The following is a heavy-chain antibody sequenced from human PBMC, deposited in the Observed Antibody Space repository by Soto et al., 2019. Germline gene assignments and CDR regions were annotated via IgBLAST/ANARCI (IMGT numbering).Heavy chain of an antibody. Sequence: SETLSLTCTVSGGSISSSSYYWGWIRQPPGKGLEWIGSIYYSGSTYYNPSLKSRVAISVDTSKNQFSLKLSSVTAADTAVYYCARHARDIVFRGFDPWGQGTLVTVSS. V-gene: IGHV4-39*01. CDR2: IYYSGST. CDR1: GGSISSSSYY. CDR3: ARHARDIVFRGFDP. J-gene: IGHJ5*02. D-gene: IGHD2-15*01.